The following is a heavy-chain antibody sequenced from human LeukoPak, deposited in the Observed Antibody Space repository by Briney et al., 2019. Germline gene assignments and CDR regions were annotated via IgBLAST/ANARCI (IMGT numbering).Heavy chain of an antibody. Sequence: PSETLSLTCAVSGYSISSGYYWGWIRQPPGKGLEWIGSVYHSGSTYYNPSLKSRVTISVDTSKNQFSLKLTSVTAADTAVYYCAMYRSGWYKNYWGQGTLVTVSS. CDR3: AMYRSGWYKNY. J-gene: IGHJ4*02. D-gene: IGHD6-19*01. V-gene: IGHV4-38-2*01. CDR2: VYHSGST. CDR1: GYSISSGYY.